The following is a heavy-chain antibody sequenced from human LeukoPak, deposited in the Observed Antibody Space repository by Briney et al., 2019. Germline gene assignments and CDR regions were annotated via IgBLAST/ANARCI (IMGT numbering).Heavy chain of an antibody. CDR2: INDDTP. CDR3: AKEHDLWHEEGNWFDT. D-gene: IGHD3-3*01. J-gene: IGHJ5*02. Sequence: GGSLRLSCTTSGFTFNTYSMSWVRQSPGKGLEWVSAINDDTPYYADSVKGRFTVSRDNSEDTLYLQLNSLRAEDTAIYYCAKEHDLWHEEGNWFDTWGQGVLVTVSS. V-gene: IGHV3-23*01. CDR1: GFTFNTYS.